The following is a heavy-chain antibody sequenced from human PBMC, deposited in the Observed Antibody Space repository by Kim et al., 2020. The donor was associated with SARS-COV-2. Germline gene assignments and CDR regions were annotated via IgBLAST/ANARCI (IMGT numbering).Heavy chain of an antibody. J-gene: IGHJ6*02. CDR2: ISYDGSNK. CDR3: ARDLPWITMVRGVDPHYYYGMDV. Sequence: GGSLRLSCAASGFTFSSYAMHWVRQAPGKGLEWVAVISYDGSNKYYADSVKGRFTISRDNSKNTLYLQMNSLRAEDTAVYYCARDLPWITMVRGVDPHYYYGMDVWGQGTTVTVSS. D-gene: IGHD3-10*01. V-gene: IGHV3-30*04. CDR1: GFTFSSYA.